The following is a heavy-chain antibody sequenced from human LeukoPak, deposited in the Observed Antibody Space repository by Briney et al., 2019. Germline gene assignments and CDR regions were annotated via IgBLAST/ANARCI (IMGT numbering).Heavy chain of an antibody. Sequence: SETLSLTCTVSGGSISSSRYYWGWIRQPPGKGLEWIGSIYYSGSTYFNPSLKSRVTISVDTSKNQFSLKLSSVTAADTAVYYCAGSITMVRGFIAGVCDYRGQGTLVTVSS. V-gene: IGHV4-39*01. J-gene: IGHJ4*02. CDR2: IYYSGST. CDR3: AGSITMVRGFIAGVCDY. D-gene: IGHD3-10*01. CDR1: GGSISSSRYY.